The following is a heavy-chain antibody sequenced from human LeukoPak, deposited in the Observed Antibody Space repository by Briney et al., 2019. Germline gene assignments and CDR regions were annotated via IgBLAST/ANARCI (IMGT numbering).Heavy chain of an antibody. CDR3: ARDQVTSGGGLDY. CDR2: IYTGGIT. V-gene: IGHV3-53*01. J-gene: IGHJ4*02. D-gene: IGHD4-11*01. CDR1: GFSISSHF. Sequence: GGSLRLSCAASGFSISSHFMTWVRQAPERGLEWDSVIYTGGITHYADSVAGRFTISRDISKNSLYLQMNNLRVEDTAVYYCARDQVTSGGGLDYWGQGTLVIVSS.